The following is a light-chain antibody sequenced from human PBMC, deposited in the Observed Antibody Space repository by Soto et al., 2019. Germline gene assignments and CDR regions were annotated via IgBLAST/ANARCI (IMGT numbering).Light chain of an antibody. CDR3: QQASTFPLT. CDR1: QGVRSW. V-gene: IGKV1-12*01. J-gene: IGKJ4*01. Sequence: DIQMTQSPSSVSASVGDRVTITCRASQGVRSWLAWYQQKPGQAPKLLIYTVSNLESGVPSRFSGSGSGTDFTLTISSLQPEDFATYYCQQASTFPLTFGGGTKVDLK. CDR2: TVS.